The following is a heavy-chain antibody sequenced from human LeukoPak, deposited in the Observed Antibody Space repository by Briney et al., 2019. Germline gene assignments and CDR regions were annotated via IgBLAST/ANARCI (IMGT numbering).Heavy chain of an antibody. CDR2: IKQDGSEK. Sequence: SGGSLRLSCAASGFTFSSYWMSWVRQAPGKGLEWVANIKQDGSEKYYVDSVKGRFTISRDNAKNSLYLQMNSLRAEDTAVYYCARSQSPAPLYYYDTVAFDIWGQGTMVTVSS. D-gene: IGHD3-22*01. J-gene: IGHJ3*02. V-gene: IGHV3-7*01. CDR3: ARSQSPAPLYYYDTVAFDI. CDR1: GFTFSSYW.